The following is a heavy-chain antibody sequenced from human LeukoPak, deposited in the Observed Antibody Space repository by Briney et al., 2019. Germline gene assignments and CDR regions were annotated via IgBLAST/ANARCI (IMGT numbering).Heavy chain of an antibody. Sequence: TGGPLRLSCAASGFTFSSYWMTWVRQAPGKGLEWVAKIKQDGSEKYYVDSVKGRFTISRDNAKNSLYLQMNSLGAEDTAVYYCARRGTSSSWAHFDYWGQGTLVTVSS. CDR3: ARRGTSSSWAHFDY. CDR2: IKQDGSEK. J-gene: IGHJ4*02. CDR1: GFTFSSYW. V-gene: IGHV3-7*05. D-gene: IGHD6-13*01.